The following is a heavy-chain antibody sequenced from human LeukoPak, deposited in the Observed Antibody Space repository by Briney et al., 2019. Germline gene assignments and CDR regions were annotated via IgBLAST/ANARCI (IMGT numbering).Heavy chain of an antibody. V-gene: IGHV3-30*18. D-gene: IGHD1-26*01. CDR2: ISYDGSNK. J-gene: IGHJ4*02. CDR1: GFTFSSYG. Sequence: PGGSLRLSCAASGFTFSSYGMHWVRQAPGKGLEWVAVISYDGSNKYYADSVKGRFTISRDNSKNTLYLQMNSLRAEDTAVYYCAKDGGIGSADYWGQGTLVTVSS. CDR3: AKDGGIGSADY.